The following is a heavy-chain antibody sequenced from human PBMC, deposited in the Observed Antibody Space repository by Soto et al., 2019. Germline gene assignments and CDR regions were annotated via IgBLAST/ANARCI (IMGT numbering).Heavy chain of an antibody. J-gene: IGHJ4*02. V-gene: IGHV4-31*03. D-gene: IGHD3-22*01. Sequence: QVQLQESGPGLVKPSQTLSLTCTVSGGSISSGGYYWSWIRQHPGKGLEWIGYIYYSGSTYYNPSPKSRVTISVDTSKNQFSLKLSSVTAADTAVYYCARDEFFGGKHYDSSGYDDYWGQGTLVTVSS. CDR2: IYYSGST. CDR1: GGSISSGGYY. CDR3: ARDEFFGGKHYDSSGYDDY.